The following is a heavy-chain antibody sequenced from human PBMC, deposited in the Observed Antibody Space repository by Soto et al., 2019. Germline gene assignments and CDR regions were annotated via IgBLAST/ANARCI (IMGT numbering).Heavy chain of an antibody. D-gene: IGHD3-22*01. Sequence: QVQLVQSGAEVKKPGSSVKVSCKASGGTFSSYAISWVRQAPGQGLEWMGGIIPIFGTANYAQKFQGRVTITADESTSPAYMELSSLRSEDTAVYYCARSAMIVVVIAYNWFDPWGQGTLVTVSS. CDR1: GGTFSSYA. CDR2: IIPIFGTA. V-gene: IGHV1-69*12. J-gene: IGHJ5*02. CDR3: ARSAMIVVVIAYNWFDP.